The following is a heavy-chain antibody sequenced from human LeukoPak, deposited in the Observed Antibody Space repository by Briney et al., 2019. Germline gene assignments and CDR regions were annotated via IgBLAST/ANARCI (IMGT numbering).Heavy chain of an antibody. CDR2: IIPIFGTA. CDR3: ARASYYDPYYYYYMDV. Sequence: GASVTVSCKASGGTFSSYAISWVRQAPGQGLEWMGGIIPIFGTANYAQKFQGRVTITADESTSTAYMELSSLRSEDTAVYYCARASYYDPYYYYYMDVWGKGTTVTISS. CDR1: GGTFSSYA. V-gene: IGHV1-69*13. D-gene: IGHD1-26*01. J-gene: IGHJ6*03.